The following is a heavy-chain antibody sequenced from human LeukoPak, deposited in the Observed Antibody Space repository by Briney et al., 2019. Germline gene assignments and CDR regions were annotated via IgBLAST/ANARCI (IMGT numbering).Heavy chain of an antibody. CDR3: ARVIPEGSYCSSTSCHYYYYMDV. CDR2: IYTSGST. D-gene: IGHD2-2*01. V-gene: IGHV4-4*07. CDR1: GGSISSYY. Sequence: PSETLSLTCTGSGGSISSYYWSWIRQPAGKGLEWIGRIYTSGSTNYNPSLKSRVTISVDTSKNQFSLKLSSVTAADTAVYYCARVIPEGSYCSSTSCHYYYYMDVWGKGTTVTVSS. J-gene: IGHJ6*03.